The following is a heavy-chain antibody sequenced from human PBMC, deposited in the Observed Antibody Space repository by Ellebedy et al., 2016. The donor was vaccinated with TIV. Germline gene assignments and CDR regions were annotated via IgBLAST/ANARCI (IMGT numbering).Heavy chain of an antibody. D-gene: IGHD2-21*02. CDR2: IYSGGNT. J-gene: IGHJ4*02. Sequence: GESLKISCAASGVTVGNNYMIWVRQAPGKGLEWVALIYSGGNTHYADPVKGRFTISRDNPKNPVYLQLNSLRVEDTAVYYCVRDGSYDCGDYWGQGTVVTVSS. V-gene: IGHV3-53*01. CDR3: VRDGSYDCGDY. CDR1: GVTVGNNY.